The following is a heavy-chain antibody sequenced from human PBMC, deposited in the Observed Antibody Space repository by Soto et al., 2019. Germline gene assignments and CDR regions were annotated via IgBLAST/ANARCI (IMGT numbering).Heavy chain of an antibody. CDR2: IHYRGST. CDR3: AMGTENSGSCYIT. CDR1: GGSISSYD. J-gene: IGHJ5*02. Sequence: SETLSLTCTVSGGSISSYDWSWIRQPPGKGLDWIGYIHYRGSTNYNPSLKSRVTISVDTSKNQFSLKLSSVTAADTAVYYCAMGTENSGSCYITWGQGTLVTVSS. D-gene: IGHD2-15*01. V-gene: IGHV4-59*01.